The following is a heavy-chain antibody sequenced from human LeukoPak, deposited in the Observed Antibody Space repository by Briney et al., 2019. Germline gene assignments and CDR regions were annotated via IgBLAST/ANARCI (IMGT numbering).Heavy chain of an antibody. CDR2: INHSGST. J-gene: IGHJ4*02. CDR3: ARSRYSSGWYGY. CDR1: GDSISSSSYY. Sequence: SETLSLTCTVSGDSISSSSYYWGWIRQPPGKGLEWIGEINHSGSTNYNPSLKSRVTISVDTSKNQFSLKLSSVTAADTAVYYCARSRYSSGWYGYWGQGTLVTVSS. V-gene: IGHV4-39*07. D-gene: IGHD6-19*01.